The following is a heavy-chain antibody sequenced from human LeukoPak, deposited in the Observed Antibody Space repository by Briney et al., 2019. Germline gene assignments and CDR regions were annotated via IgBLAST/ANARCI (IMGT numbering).Heavy chain of an antibody. Sequence: GGSPRLSCAASGFTFSSYSMNWVRQAPGKGLEWVSSISSSSSYIYYADSVKGRFTISRDNAKNSLYLQMNSLRAEDTAVYYCARDEAIVVVIPFDIWGQGTMVTVSS. CDR1: GFTFSSYS. V-gene: IGHV3-21*01. CDR3: ARDEAIVVVIPFDI. D-gene: IGHD3-22*01. CDR2: ISSSSSYI. J-gene: IGHJ3*02.